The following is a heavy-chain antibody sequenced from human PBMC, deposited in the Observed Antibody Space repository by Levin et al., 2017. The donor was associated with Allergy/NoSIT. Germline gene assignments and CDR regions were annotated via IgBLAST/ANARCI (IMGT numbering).Heavy chain of an antibody. Sequence: AASVKVSCRASGYTLTDYFLHWVRQAPGQSFEWLGWINPNNGYPNYAQKFQGRVSMTRDTSISTAYLALNRLKSDDTAVYYCARDRDLRNTGYPSLWGQGTLITVTS. V-gene: IGHV1-2*02. CDR3: ARDRDLRNTGYPSL. J-gene: IGHJ4*02. CDR1: GYTLTDYF. CDR2: INPNNGYP. D-gene: IGHD3-9*01.